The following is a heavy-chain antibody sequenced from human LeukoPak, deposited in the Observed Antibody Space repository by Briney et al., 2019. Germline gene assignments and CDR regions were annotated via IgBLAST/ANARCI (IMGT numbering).Heavy chain of an antibody. CDR2: IYYSGST. V-gene: IGHV4-59*12. CDR3: AREVRSSSVAYYYGMDV. CDR1: GGSISSYY. J-gene: IGHJ6*02. Sequence: PSETLSLTCTVSGGSISSYYWSWIPQPPGKGLEWIGYIYYSGSTNYNPSLKSRVTISVDTSKNQFSLKLSSVTAADTAVYYCAREVRSSSVAYYYGMDVWGQGTTVTVSS. D-gene: IGHD6-13*01.